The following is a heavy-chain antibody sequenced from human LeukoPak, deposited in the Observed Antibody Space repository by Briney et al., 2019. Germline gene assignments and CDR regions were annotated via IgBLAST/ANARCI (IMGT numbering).Heavy chain of an antibody. CDR3: ARDRVSLVVTLGYYYYGMDV. V-gene: IGHV4-4*02. Sequence: SETLSLTCAVSGGSISSSNWWSWVRQPPGKGLEWIGEIYHSGSTNYNPSLKSRVTISVDKSKNQFSLKLSSVTAADTAVYYCARDRVSLVVTLGYYYYGMDVWGQGTTVTVSS. CDR2: IYHSGST. J-gene: IGHJ6*02. CDR1: GGSISSSNW. D-gene: IGHD4-23*01.